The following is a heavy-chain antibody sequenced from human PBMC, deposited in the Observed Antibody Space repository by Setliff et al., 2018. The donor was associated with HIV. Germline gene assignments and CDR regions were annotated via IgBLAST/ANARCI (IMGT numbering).Heavy chain of an antibody. CDR2: INHSGST. J-gene: IGHJ4*02. CDR1: GGSFSAYY. Sequence: SETLSLTCAVYGGSFSAYYWSWIRQPPGKGLEWIGEINHSGSTNYNPSLKSRVTMSVDTSKNQFSLKLSSVTAADTAVYYCARYSPRGYTLTGPYWGQGTLVTVSS. V-gene: IGHV4-34*01. CDR3: ARYSPRGYTLTGPY. D-gene: IGHD6-25*01.